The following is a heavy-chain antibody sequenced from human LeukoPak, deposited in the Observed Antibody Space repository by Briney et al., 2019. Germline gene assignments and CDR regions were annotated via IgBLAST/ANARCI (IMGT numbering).Heavy chain of an antibody. Sequence: SETLSLTCTVSGGSMSPYHWGWIRQPPGKGLEWTGYIYYSGSTNYNPSLNSRVTISVDTSKNQFSLRLSSVTAADTAIYYCARVGMGCSSTSCYSRFDPWGQGTLVTVSS. CDR2: IYYSGST. J-gene: IGHJ5*02. CDR1: GGSMSPYH. CDR3: ARVGMGCSSTSCYSRFDP. V-gene: IGHV4-59*08. D-gene: IGHD2-2*02.